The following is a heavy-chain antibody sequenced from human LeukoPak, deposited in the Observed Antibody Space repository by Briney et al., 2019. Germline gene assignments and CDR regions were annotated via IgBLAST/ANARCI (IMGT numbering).Heavy chain of an antibody. CDR1: GGSISSSSYY. D-gene: IGHD3-16*02. J-gene: IGHJ3*02. CDR3: ASPLHLGELSSDAFDI. Sequence: PSETLSLTCTVSGGSISSSSYYWGWIRQPPGKGLEWIGSIYYSGSTYYNPSLKGRVTISVDTSKNQFSLKLSSVTAADTAVYYCASPLHLGELSSDAFDIWGQGTMVTVSS. V-gene: IGHV4-39*01. CDR2: IYYSGST.